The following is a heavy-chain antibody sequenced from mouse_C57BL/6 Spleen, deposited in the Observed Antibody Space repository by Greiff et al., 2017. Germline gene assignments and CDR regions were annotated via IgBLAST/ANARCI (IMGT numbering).Heavy chain of an antibody. CDR3: ARGNWDDWYFDV. V-gene: IGHV3-6*01. CDR2: ISYDGSN. Sequence: VQLQQSGPGLVKPSQSLSLTCSVTGYSITSGYYWNWIRQFPGNKLEWMGYISYDGSNNYNPSLKNRISITRDTSKNQFFLKLNSVTTEDTATYYCARGNWDDWYFDVWGTGTTVTVSS. CDR1: GYSITSGYY. J-gene: IGHJ1*03. D-gene: IGHD4-1*02.